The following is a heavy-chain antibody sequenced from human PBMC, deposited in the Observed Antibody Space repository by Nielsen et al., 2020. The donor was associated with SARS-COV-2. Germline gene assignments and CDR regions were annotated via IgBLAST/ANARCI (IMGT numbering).Heavy chain of an antibody. CDR1: GFTFSDYY. V-gene: IGHV3-11*06. Sequence: GESLKISCAASGFTFSDYYMSWIRRAPGKGLERVSYIVQRSSYTNYADSVKGRFTVSRDNSKDTLHLQMSSLNPEDTAVYFCARETLDHTSSFVDHWGQGTLVTVSS. D-gene: IGHD3-10*01. CDR3: ARETLDHTSSFVDH. J-gene: IGHJ5*02. CDR2: IVQRSSYT.